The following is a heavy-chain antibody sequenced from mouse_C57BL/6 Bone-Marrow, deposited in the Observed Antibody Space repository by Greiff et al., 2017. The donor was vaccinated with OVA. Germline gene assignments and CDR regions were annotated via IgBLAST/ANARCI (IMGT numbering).Heavy chain of an antibody. CDR2: ISNLAYSI. D-gene: IGHD1-1*01. J-gene: IGHJ3*01. V-gene: IGHV5-15*01. CDR3: ASHYYGSSSSFAY. Sequence: EVQGVESGGGLVQPGGSLKLSCAASGFTFSDYGMAWVRQAPRKGPEWVAFISNLAYSIYYADTVTGRFTIARENAKNTLYLEMSSLRSEDTAMYYCASHYYGSSSSFAYWGQGTLVTVSA. CDR1: GFTFSDYG.